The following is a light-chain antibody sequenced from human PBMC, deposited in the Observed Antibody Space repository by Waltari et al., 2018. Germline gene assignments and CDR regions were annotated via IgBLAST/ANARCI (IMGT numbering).Light chain of an antibody. CDR1: DTITTNF. Sequence: EIVFTQSPVTLSLSPGERATLSCRASDTITTNFIAWYQQKPGQAPRLLIHGASIRATGISDFFSGSGSGTDFTLTISRLEPEDFAVYYCQHYGRSAITFGQGTRLDIK. J-gene: IGKJ5*01. V-gene: IGKV3-20*01. CDR3: QHYGRSAIT. CDR2: GAS.